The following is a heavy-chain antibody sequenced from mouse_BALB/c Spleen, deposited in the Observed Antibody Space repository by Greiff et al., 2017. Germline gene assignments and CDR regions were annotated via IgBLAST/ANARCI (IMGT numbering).Heavy chain of an antibody. J-gene: IGHJ2*01. CDR2: IYSNGGST. V-gene: IGHV5-6-3*01. D-gene: IGHD2-14*01. Sequence: EVLLVESGGGLVQPGGSLKISCAASGFTFSSYGMSWVRQPPDKRLELVATIYSNGGSTYYPDRVTGRFTISRDNAKNTLYLQMSSLKSEDTAMYNCARDRSGHLDYWGQGTTVTVSS. CDR1: GFTFSSYG. CDR3: ARDRSGHLDY.